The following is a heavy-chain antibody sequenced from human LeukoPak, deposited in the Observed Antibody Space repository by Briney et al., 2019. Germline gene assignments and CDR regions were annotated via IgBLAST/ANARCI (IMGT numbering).Heavy chain of an antibody. CDR3: ARPSMVRGVMHYYGMDV. Sequence: SETLSLTCTVSGGSISSSSYYWGWLRQPPGKGLEWIGSIYYSGSTYYNPSLKSRVTISVDTSKNQFSLKLSSVTAADTAVYYCARPSMVRGVMHYYGMDVWGQGTTVTVSS. V-gene: IGHV4-39*01. D-gene: IGHD3-10*01. J-gene: IGHJ6*02. CDR1: GGSISSSSYY. CDR2: IYYSGST.